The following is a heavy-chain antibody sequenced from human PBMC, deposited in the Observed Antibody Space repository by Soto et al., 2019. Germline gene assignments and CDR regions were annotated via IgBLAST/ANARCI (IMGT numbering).Heavy chain of an antibody. Sequence: PSETLSLTCTVSGGSISSGGYYWSWIRQHPGKGLEWIGYIYYSGSTYYNPSLKSRVTISVDTSKNQFSLKLSSVTAADTAVYYCARGGPGPDPRYGSGSYYLRYYYYYMDVWGKGTTVTVSS. CDR3: ARGGPGPDPRYGSGSYYLRYYYYYMDV. J-gene: IGHJ6*03. CDR2: IYYSGST. V-gene: IGHV4-31*03. D-gene: IGHD3-10*01. CDR1: GGSISSGGYY.